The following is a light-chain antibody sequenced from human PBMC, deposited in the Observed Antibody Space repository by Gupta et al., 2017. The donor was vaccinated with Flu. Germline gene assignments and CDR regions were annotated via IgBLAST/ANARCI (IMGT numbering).Light chain of an antibody. V-gene: IGKV1-39*01. CDR1: QSISSY. CDR2: AAS. Sequence: PSSLSASVGDRVTITCRASQSISSYLNWYQQKPGKAPKLLIYAASSLQSGVPSRFSGSGPGTDFTLTISSLQPEDFATYYCQQSDSTPQTFGHGTKVDIK. J-gene: IGKJ3*01. CDR3: QQSDSTPQT.